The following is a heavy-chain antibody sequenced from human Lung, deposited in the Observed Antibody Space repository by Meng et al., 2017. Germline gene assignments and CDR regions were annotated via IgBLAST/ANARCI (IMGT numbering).Heavy chain of an antibody. D-gene: IGHD4-11*01. V-gene: IGHV4-34*01. CDR3: ARGPTTMAHDFDY. J-gene: IGHJ4*02. CDR1: GGSFSDYY. CDR2: INHSGST. Sequence: QVQLQTGGAGLLKPPETLSLTCVVSGGSFSDYYWSWIRQPPGKGLEWIGEINHSGSTNYNPSLESRATISVDTSQNNLSLKLSSVTAADSAVYYCARGPTTMAHDFDYWGQGTLVTVSS.